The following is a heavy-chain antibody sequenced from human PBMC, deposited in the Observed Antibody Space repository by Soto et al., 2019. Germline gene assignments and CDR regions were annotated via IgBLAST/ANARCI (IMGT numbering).Heavy chain of an antibody. CDR1: GYTFPSYG. CDR3: VIEYYNGSGPWY. J-gene: IGHJ4*02. CDR2: ISAYNGNT. Sequence: QVPLVQSGAEVKKPGASVKVSCKASGYTFPSYGISWVRQAPGQGLERMGWISAYNGNTNYAQKLQGRVTMTTDTATSTAYMELRSPRSDDSAVYYRVIEYYNGSGPWYWGEGALGTVSS. V-gene: IGHV1-18*01. D-gene: IGHD3-10*01.